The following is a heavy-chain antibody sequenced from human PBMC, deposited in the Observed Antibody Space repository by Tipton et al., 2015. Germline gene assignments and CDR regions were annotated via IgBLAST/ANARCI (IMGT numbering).Heavy chain of an antibody. CDR2: IYYSGIT. CDR3: ARFAIAMAGFDF. V-gene: IGHV4-39*01. J-gene: IGHJ4*02. Sequence: TLSLTCTVSGGSISSSSYYWGWIRQPPGKGLEWIGNIYYSGITYYNPSLKSRVTMSVDTSQNQFSLKLSSVTAADTALYYCARFAIAMAGFDFWGQGPLVTVSS. CDR1: GGSISSSSYY. D-gene: IGHD6-19*01.